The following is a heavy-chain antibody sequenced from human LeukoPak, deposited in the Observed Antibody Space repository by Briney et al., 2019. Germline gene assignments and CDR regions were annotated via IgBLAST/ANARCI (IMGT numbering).Heavy chain of an antibody. Sequence: PGGSLRLSCSASGFTFNTYWMSWVRQAPGKGLQWVANVRLDGREQRYVDSVKGRFTISRDNAKNLVYLQMNSLRTDDTGVYYCARVHSAYSYGFRGHFDYWGQGTLVTVSS. D-gene: IGHD5-18*01. CDR3: ARVHSAYSYGFRGHFDY. V-gene: IGHV3-7*01. J-gene: IGHJ4*02. CDR1: GFTFNTYW. CDR2: VRLDGREQ.